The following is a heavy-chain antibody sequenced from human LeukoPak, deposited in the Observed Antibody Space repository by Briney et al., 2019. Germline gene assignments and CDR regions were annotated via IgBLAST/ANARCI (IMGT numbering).Heavy chain of an antibody. Sequence: ASVKVSCKASGYTFTSYGISWVRQAPGQGLEWMGWISAYNGNTNYAQKLQGRVTMTTDTSTSTAYMELRSLRSDDTAVYYCARVMGIAVAGGDAFDIWGQGTMVTVSS. CDR1: GYTFTSYG. V-gene: IGHV1-18*01. J-gene: IGHJ3*02. CDR3: ARVMGIAVAGGDAFDI. D-gene: IGHD6-19*01. CDR2: ISAYNGNT.